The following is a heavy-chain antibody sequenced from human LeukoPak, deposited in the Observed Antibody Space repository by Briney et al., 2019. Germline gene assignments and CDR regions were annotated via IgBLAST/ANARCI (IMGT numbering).Heavy chain of an antibody. D-gene: IGHD2-15*01. J-gene: IGHJ4*02. V-gene: IGHV1-2*02. Sequence: ASVKVSCKASGYTFTGYYMRWVRQAPGQGLEWMGWINPNSGGTNYAQKFQGRVTMTRDTSISTAYMELSRLRSDDTAVYYCASDRYCSGGSCYFPPYYFDYWGQGTLVTVSS. CDR2: INPNSGGT. CDR3: ASDRYCSGGSCYFPPYYFDY. CDR1: GYTFTGYY.